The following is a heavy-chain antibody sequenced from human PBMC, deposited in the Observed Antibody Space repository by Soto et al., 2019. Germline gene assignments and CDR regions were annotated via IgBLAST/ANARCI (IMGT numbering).Heavy chain of an antibody. CDR1: GFTFSSYA. Sequence: GGSLRLSCAASGFTFSSYAMHWVRQAPGKGLEWVAVISYDGSNKYSADSVKGRFTISRDNSKNTLYLQMNSLRAEDTAVYYCARGELRSAFDIWGQGTMVTVSS. J-gene: IGHJ3*02. D-gene: IGHD1-7*01. CDR3: ARGELRSAFDI. V-gene: IGHV3-30*04. CDR2: ISYDGSNK.